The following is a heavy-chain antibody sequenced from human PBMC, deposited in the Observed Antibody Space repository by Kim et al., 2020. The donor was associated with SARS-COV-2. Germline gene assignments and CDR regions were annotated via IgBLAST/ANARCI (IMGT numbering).Heavy chain of an antibody. D-gene: IGHD3-16*02. CDR3: ARDNRYSVDY. J-gene: IGHJ4*02. V-gene: IGHV3-48*04. Sequence: GGSLRLSCAASGFSFSNYAMNWVRQAPGKGLEWLSYISGDSSTIYYTDSVKGRFTSSRDNAKKSLYLQVSSLRGEDTALYYCARDNRYSVDYWGQGTLVTVSS. CDR2: ISGDSSTI. CDR1: GFSFSNYA.